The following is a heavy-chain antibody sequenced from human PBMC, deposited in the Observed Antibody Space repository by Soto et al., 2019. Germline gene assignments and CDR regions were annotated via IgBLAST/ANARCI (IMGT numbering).Heavy chain of an antibody. Sequence: ASVKVSCKASGYTFTSYDINWVRQATGQGLEWMGWMNPNSGNTGYAQKFQGRVTMTRNTSISTAYMELSSLRSEDTAVYYCARTYYYGSGSYGFLCYWGQGTLVTVSS. CDR1: GYTFTSYD. D-gene: IGHD3-10*01. CDR2: MNPNSGNT. CDR3: ARTYYYGSGSYGFLCY. J-gene: IGHJ4*02. V-gene: IGHV1-8*01.